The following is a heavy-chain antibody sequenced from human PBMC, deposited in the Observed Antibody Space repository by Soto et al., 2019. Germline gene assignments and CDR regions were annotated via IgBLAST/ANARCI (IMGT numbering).Heavy chain of an antibody. V-gene: IGHV4-30-2*01. CDR3: ARTPTP. CDR2: IYHSGST. Sequence: QLQLQESGSGLVKPSQTLSLTCAVSGGTIRSGGYSWSWIRQPPGKGLEWIGYIYHSGSTYYNPSHNSRVTISVDRSKHQFSLKLSSVTSADTALYYCARTPTPWGQGTLVTVSS. CDR1: GGTIRSGGYS. J-gene: IGHJ5*02. D-gene: IGHD1-26*01.